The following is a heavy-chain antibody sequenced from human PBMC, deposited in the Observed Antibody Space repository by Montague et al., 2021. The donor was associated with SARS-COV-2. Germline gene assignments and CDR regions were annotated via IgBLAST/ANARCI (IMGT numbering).Heavy chain of an antibody. CDR2: INHSGST. V-gene: IGHV4-34*01. D-gene: IGHD1-1*01. CDR3: ARERQGNYFHYYGLDV. Sequence: SETLSLTCAVYGGSFSDYYWSWIRKPPGKGLEWMGEINHSGSTGYNPSLKSRVTISVDTSKNQFSLRLTSVTAADTAVYYCARERQGNYFHYYGLDVWGQGTTVTVSS. CDR1: GGSFSDYY. J-gene: IGHJ6*02.